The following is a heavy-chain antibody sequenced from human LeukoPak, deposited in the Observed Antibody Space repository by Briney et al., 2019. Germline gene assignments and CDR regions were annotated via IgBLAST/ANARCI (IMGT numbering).Heavy chain of an antibody. CDR1: GFTFDDYA. V-gene: IGHV3-9*01. D-gene: IGHD3-10*01. J-gene: IGHJ4*02. Sequence: GRSLRLSCAASGFTFDDYAMHWVRHAPGKGLEWVSGISWNSGSIGYADSVKGRFTISRDNAKNSLYLQMNSLRAEDTALYYCAKDTGSSMVRGVSVFDYWGQGTLVTVSS. CDR3: AKDTGSSMVRGVSVFDY. CDR2: ISWNSGSI.